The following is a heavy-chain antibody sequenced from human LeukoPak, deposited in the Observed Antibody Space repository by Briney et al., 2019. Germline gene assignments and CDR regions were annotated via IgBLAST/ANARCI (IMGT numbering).Heavy chain of an antibody. D-gene: IGHD5-18*01. Sequence: GGSLRLSCAASGLTVSSNDMHWLRQAPGKGLEWVSVLFSGGNTFYADSVKGRVTISRDNAKNSLYLQMNSLRAEDTAVYYCARGVGYSYGYNWFDPWGQGTLVTVSS. CDR2: LFSGGNT. J-gene: IGHJ5*02. CDR3: ARGVGYSYGYNWFDP. CDR1: GLTVSSND. V-gene: IGHV3-53*01.